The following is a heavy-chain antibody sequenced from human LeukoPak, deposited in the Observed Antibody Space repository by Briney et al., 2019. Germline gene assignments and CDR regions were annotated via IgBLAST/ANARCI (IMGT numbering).Heavy chain of an antibody. Sequence: PGGSLRLSCAASGFTFSSSNMHWVSQAPGKGLEWVSFISGTSTAIYYADSVKGRFTISRDIARKSLYLQMNSLRDEDTAVYYCARGGGKSYSDAFDIWGQGTVVTVSS. CDR1: GFTFSSSN. V-gene: IGHV3-48*02. J-gene: IGHJ3*02. CDR3: ARGGGKSYSDAFDI. D-gene: IGHD2/OR15-2a*01. CDR2: ISGTSTAI.